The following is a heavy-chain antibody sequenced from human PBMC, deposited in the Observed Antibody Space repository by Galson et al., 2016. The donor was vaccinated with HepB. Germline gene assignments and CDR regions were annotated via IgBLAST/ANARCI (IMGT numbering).Heavy chain of an antibody. CDR3: AKDRGGVFSAYHFDS. CDR1: QFTFSNYA. CDR2: ITTSGDNK. J-gene: IGHJ4*02. Sequence: SLRLSCAASQFTFSNYAMAWVRQSPGKRLQWVSLITTSGDNKYYADSVEGRFTISRDNSKNTLFLQMNRLSAEDTALYYCAKDRGGVFSAYHFDSWGQGALVPLSS. V-gene: IGHV3-23*01. D-gene: IGHD3-22*01.